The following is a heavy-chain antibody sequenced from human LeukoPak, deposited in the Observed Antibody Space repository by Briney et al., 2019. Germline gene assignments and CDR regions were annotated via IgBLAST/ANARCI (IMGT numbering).Heavy chain of an antibody. Sequence: PGGSLRLSCAASGFTFSNAWMSWVRQAPGKGLEWVGRIKTNAEGGTTDYAAPGRGRFTISRDDSKNTLYLQMNSLKTEDTAIYYCLEATIRAGHLYYGMDVWGQGTTVTVSS. V-gene: IGHV3-15*01. CDR2: IKTNAEGGTT. J-gene: IGHJ6*02. CDR1: GFTFSNAW. CDR3: LEATIRAGHLYYGMDV. D-gene: IGHD5-12*01.